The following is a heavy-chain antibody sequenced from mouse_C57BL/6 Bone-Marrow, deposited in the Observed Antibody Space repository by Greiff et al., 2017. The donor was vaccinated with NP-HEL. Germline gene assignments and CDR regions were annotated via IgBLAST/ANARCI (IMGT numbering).Heavy chain of an antibody. CDR3: AREAAQARYYAMDY. V-gene: IGHV3-5*01. J-gene: IGHJ4*01. CDR1: GISITTGNYR. CDR2: IYYSGTI. Sequence: EVQLQQSGPGLVKPSQTVFLTCTVTGISITTGNYRWSWIRQFPGNKLEWIGYIYYSGTITYHPSLTSRTTITRDTPKNQFFLEMNSLTAEDTATYYCAREAAQARYYAMDYWGQGTSVTVSS. D-gene: IGHD3-2*02.